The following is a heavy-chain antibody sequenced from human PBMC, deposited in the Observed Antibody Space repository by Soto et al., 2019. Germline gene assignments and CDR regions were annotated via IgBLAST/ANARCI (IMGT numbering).Heavy chain of an antibody. CDR1: RFTFSNYP. J-gene: IGHJ2*01. D-gene: IGHD6-19*01. V-gene: IGHV3-23*01. CDR2: ISGSGGST. CDR3: AESHGLVNCWYFDL. Sequence: EVQLLESGGGLVQPGGSLRLSCAASRFTFSNYPMNWVRQAPGKGLEWVSGISGSGGSTYYADSVKGRFTISRDNSRNTLYLQMNSLRAEDTALYFCAESHGLVNCWYFDLWGRGTLVTDSS.